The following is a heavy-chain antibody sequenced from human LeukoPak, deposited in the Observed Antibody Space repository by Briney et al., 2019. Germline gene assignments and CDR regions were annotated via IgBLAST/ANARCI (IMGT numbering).Heavy chain of an antibody. CDR1: GYTFTGYY. J-gene: IGHJ4*02. V-gene: IGHV1-2*02. Sequence: ASVKVSCKASGYTFTGYYMHWVRQAPGQGLEWMGWINPNSGGTAYAQKFQGRVTMTRDTSISTAYMELSRLRSDDTAVYYCARDGVGISTTFDYWGQGTLVTVSS. D-gene: IGHD6-13*01. CDR3: ARDGVGISTTFDY. CDR2: INPNSGGT.